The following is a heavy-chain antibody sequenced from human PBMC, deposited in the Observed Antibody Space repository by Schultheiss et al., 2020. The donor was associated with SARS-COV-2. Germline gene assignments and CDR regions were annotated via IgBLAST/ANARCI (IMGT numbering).Heavy chain of an antibody. V-gene: IGHV4-34*01. Sequence: SETLSLTCAVYGGSFSGYYWSWIRQPPGKGLEWIGEINHSGSTNYNPSLKSRVTISVDTSKNQFSLKLSSVTAADTAVYYCARELGLRNDYWGQGTLVTVSS. CDR1: GGSFSGYY. CDR2: INHSGST. CDR3: ARELGLRNDY. D-gene: IGHD3-16*01. J-gene: IGHJ4*02.